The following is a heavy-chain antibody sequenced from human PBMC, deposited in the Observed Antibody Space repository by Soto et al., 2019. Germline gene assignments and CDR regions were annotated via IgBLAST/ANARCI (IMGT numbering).Heavy chain of an antibody. CDR3: AVDTAMVTWYFDY. CDR1: GFTFSSYA. V-gene: IGHV3-23*01. CDR2: ISGSGGST. J-gene: IGHJ4*02. D-gene: IGHD5-18*01. Sequence: EVQLLESGGGLVQPAGSLRLSCAASGFTFSSYAMSWVHQAPGKGLEWVSAISGSGGSTYYPDSVKGRFTISRDNSKNTRYLQMNSLRAEDTAVYYCAVDTAMVTWYFDYWGQGTLVTVSS.